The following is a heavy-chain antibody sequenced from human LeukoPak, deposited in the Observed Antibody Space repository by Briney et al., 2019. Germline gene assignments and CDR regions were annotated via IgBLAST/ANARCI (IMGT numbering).Heavy chain of an antibody. J-gene: IGHJ4*02. CDR3: ARAKDSYGYSGFDY. CDR1: GYTFTSYG. V-gene: IGHV1-18*01. CDR2: ISAYNGNT. D-gene: IGHD5-18*01. Sequence: GASVKVSCKASGYTFTSYGISWVRQAPGQGLEWMGWISAYNGNTNYAQKLQGRVTMTTDTSTSTAYMELRSLRSDDTAVYYCARAKDSYGYSGFDYWGQGTLSPSPQ.